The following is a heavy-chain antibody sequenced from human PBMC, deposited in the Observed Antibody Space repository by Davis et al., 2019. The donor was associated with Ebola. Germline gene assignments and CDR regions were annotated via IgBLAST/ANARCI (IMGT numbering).Heavy chain of an antibody. CDR1: GFTFSSYA. CDR3: AKGIGVLVLSALDY. D-gene: IGHD3-3*01. CDR2: ISGSGGST. Sequence: GESLKISCAASGFTFSSYAMSWVRQAPGKGLEWVSAISGSGGSTYYADSVKGRFTISRDNSKSTLYLQMNSLRAEGTAVYSCAKGIGVLVLSALDYWGQGILVTVSP. J-gene: IGHJ4*02. V-gene: IGHV3-23*01.